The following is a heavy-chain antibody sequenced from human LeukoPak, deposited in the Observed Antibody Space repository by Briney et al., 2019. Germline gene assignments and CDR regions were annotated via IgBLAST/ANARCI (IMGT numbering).Heavy chain of an antibody. V-gene: IGHV3-48*03. J-gene: IGHJ4*02. Sequence: PGWSLRLSCAASGFTFSSDEMNWVRQAPGKGLQWISYINTDGATIYYADSVKGRFTISRDNAKNSLYLQMNSLRAEDTAVYYCARGYDSWDSWGQGTLVTVSS. CDR2: INTDGATI. CDR3: ARGYDSWDS. CDR1: GFTFSSDE. D-gene: IGHD3-16*01.